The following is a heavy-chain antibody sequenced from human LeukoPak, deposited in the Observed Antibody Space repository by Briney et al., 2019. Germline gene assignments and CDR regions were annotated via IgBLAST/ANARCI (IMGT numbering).Heavy chain of an antibody. Sequence: ASVKVSCKASGYTFTSYGISWVRQAPGQGLEWIGWISAYNGNTNYAQKLQGRVTMTTDTSTSTAYMELRSLRSDDTAVYYCARDLTTVVTLGSGYWGQGTLVTVSS. CDR1: GYTFTSYG. D-gene: IGHD4-23*01. CDR3: ARDLTTVVTLGSGY. CDR2: ISAYNGNT. V-gene: IGHV1-18*01. J-gene: IGHJ4*02.